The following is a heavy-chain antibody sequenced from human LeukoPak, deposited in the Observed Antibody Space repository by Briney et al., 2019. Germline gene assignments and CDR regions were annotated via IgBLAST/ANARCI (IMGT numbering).Heavy chain of an antibody. Sequence: AGGSLRLSCAASGFTFSSYSMNWVRQAPGKGLEWVSYISSSSSTIYYADSVKGRFTISRDNAKNSLYLQMNSLRAEDTAVYYCARDRYDYVWGSYRSEYYFDYWGQGTLVTVSS. J-gene: IGHJ4*02. D-gene: IGHD3-16*02. CDR1: GFTFSSYS. CDR3: ARDRYDYVWGSYRSEYYFDY. CDR2: ISSSSSTI. V-gene: IGHV3-48*01.